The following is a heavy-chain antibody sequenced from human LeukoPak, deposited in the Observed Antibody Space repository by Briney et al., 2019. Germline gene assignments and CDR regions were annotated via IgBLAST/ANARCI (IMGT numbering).Heavy chain of an antibody. CDR2: MNPNSGNT. D-gene: IGHD3-3*01. CDR1: GYTFTSYD. J-gene: IGHJ4*02. Sequence: ASVKVSCKASGYTFTSYDINWVRQATGQGLEWMGWMNPNSGNTGYAQKCQGRVTITRNTSISTAYMELSSLRSEDTAVYYCARVETDFWSGYYKGLDCWGQGTLVTVSS. CDR3: ARVETDFWSGYYKGLDC. V-gene: IGHV1-8*03.